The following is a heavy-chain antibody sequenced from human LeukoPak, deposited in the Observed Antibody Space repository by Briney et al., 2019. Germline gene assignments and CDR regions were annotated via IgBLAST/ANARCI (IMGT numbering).Heavy chain of an antibody. Sequence: ASVKVSLKASASTFTSYAISWVRHPHGQGLELMGWIFACNGNTNYAQELQGTVTMTTDSSTSTAYMELRSLRSDGTVGYYYARAPYDFRSGYHPYSDYYGMDVWGQGTTVTVSS. J-gene: IGHJ6*02. D-gene: IGHD3-3*01. CDR3: ARAPYDFRSGYHPYSDYYGMDV. V-gene: IGHV1-18*01. CDR1: ASTFTSYA. CDR2: IFACNGNT.